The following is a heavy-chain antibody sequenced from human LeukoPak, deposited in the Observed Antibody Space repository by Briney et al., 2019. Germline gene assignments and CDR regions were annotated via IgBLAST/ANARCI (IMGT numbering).Heavy chain of an antibody. CDR1: GGSFRGHS. Sequence: SETLSLICAVSGGSFRGHSWTWIRQTPGKGLEWIGEVNYIGITDYNPSLKSRVTMSVDTSKSQFSMNLSSVTAADTAVYYCARGMYELQLGAWFDPWGQGTLVTVSS. CDR2: VNYIGIT. CDR3: ARGMYELQLGAWFDP. J-gene: IGHJ5*02. V-gene: IGHV4-34*01. D-gene: IGHD3-16*01.